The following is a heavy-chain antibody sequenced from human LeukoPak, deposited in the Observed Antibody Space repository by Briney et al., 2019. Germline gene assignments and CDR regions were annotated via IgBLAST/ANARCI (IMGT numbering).Heavy chain of an antibody. CDR3: ARRMPSSGYSYDF. V-gene: IGHV4-39*01. J-gene: IGHJ4*02. D-gene: IGHD6-13*01. CDR1: GASISSTPSY. Sequence: PSETLPLTCTVSGASISSTPSYWGWIRQPPGKGLEWIGSIYYTGTTYYSPSLKSRVTISIDTSNNRFSLRLTSVTAADTALYYCARRMPSSGYSYDFWGLGTLVSVSS. CDR2: IYYTGTT.